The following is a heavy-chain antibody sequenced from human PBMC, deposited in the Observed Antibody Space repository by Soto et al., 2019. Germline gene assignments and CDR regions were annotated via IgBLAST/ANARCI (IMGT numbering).Heavy chain of an antibody. V-gene: IGHV4-39*01. CDR3: ARQGQWPDWFDP. J-gene: IGHJ5*02. CDR1: GDSITSNSYF. CDR2: IYYSGST. D-gene: IGHD6-19*01. Sequence: ETLSLTCAVSGDSITSNSYFWAWIRQPPGKGLEWIGSIYYSGSTYYSPSLKSRVTISVDTSKNQFSLKLSSVTVVDTAVYYCARQGQWPDWFDPWGQGTLVTVSS.